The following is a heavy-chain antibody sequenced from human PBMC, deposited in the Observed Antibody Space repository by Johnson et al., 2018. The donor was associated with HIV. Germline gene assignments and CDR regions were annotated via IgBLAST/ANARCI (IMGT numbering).Heavy chain of an antibody. V-gene: IGHV3-33*08. CDR2: IWYDGSNK. CDR1: GFTFSSYA. Sequence: QVQLVESGGGVVQPGRSLRLSCAASGFTFSSYAMHWVRQAPGKGLEWVAVIWYDGSNKYYADSVKGRFTISRDNSKNTLYLQMNSLRAEDTAVYYCARCGYSNYWDVVDMWGQGTMVIVSS. J-gene: IGHJ3*02. CDR3: ARCGYSNYWDVVDM. D-gene: IGHD1-26*01.